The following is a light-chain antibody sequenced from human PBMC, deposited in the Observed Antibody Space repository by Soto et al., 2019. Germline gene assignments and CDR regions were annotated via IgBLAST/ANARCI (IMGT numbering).Light chain of an antibody. CDR1: QSVSSS. CDR2: DAS. CDR3: QYRSNSPRP. Sequence: EIVLTQSPATLSLSPGERATLSCRASQSVSSSLAWYQQKPGEAPRLLIYDASNRATGIPARFSGSGSGTDFPLVITPLVPVDFLVYYCQYRSNSPRPFGPGTKVDIK. J-gene: IGKJ3*01. V-gene: IGKV3-11*01.